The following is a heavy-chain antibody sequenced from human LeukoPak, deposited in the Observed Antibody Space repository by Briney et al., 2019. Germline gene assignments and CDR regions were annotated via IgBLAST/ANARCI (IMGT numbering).Heavy chain of an antibody. D-gene: IGHD3-16*02. Sequence: GASVKVSCKASGYTLTSYGISWVRQAPGQGLEWMGWISAYNGNTNYAQKLQGRVTMTTDTSTSTAYMELRSLRSDDTAVYYCARADYVWGSYRSRSDAFDIWGQGTMVTVSS. CDR3: ARADYVWGSYRSRSDAFDI. CDR1: GYTLTSYG. J-gene: IGHJ3*02. CDR2: ISAYNGNT. V-gene: IGHV1-18*01.